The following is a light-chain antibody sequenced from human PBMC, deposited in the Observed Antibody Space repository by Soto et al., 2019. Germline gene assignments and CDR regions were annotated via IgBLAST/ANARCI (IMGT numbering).Light chain of an antibody. Sequence: QSVLTQPPSVSGAPGQRVTISCTGSSSNIGAGYDVHWYQQLPGTAPNLLMYGNSNRPSGVPERFSGSKSGTSASLAITGLQAEDEADYYCQSYDSSLRGVFGGGTKLTVL. CDR2: GNS. V-gene: IGLV1-40*01. CDR1: SSNIGAGYD. CDR3: QSYDSSLRGV. J-gene: IGLJ2*01.